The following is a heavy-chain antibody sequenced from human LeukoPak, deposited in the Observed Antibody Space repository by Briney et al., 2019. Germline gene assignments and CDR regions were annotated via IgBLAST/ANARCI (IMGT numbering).Heavy chain of an antibody. CDR1: GGSISSGDYY. D-gene: IGHD2-2*01. V-gene: IGHV4-30-4*01. Sequence: PSETLSLTCTVSGGSISSGDYYWSWIRQPPGKGLEWIGYIYYSGSTYYNPSLKSRVTISVDTSKNQFSLKLSSVTAADTAVYYCARDVEDCSSTSCYHYYYGMDVWGKGTTVTVSS. CDR3: ARDVEDCSSTSCYHYYYGMDV. CDR2: IYYSGST. J-gene: IGHJ6*04.